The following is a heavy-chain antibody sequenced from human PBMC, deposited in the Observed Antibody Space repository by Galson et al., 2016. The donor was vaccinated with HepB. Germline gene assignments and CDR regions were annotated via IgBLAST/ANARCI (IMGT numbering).Heavy chain of an antibody. CDR1: GYSFTIYW. J-gene: IGHJ1*01. V-gene: IGHV5-51*01. Sequence: QSGAEVKRPGESLKISCQCSGYSFTIYWIAWVRQMPGKGLEWMGVIYPGDSTARYGPSFQGQVTMSVDKSINTAYLELTSLKASDTAMYFCAREEFFQFRGQGTLVTVSS. CDR3: AREEFFQF. CDR2: IYPGDSTA. D-gene: IGHD2-21*01.